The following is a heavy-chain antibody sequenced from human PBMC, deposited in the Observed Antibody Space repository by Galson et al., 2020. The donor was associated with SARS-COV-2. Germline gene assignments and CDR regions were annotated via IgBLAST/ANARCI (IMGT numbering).Heavy chain of an antibody. Sequence: SETLSLTCSVSGASISSSNLYWGWIRQPPGKGLEWIASINYLGTTWYNPSLKSRVTISVDTSNNQFSLWVTSVTAADTAVYYCARIDRGRAASFDYWGQGTLVTVSS. CDR3: ARIDRGRAASFDY. CDR2: INYLGTT. V-gene: IGHV4-39*07. D-gene: IGHD2-15*01. CDR1: GASISSSNLY. J-gene: IGHJ4*02.